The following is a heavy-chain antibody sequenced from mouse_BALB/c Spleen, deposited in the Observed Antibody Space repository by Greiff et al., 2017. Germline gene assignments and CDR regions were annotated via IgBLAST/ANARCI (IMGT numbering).Heavy chain of an antibody. CDR1: GDSITSGY. V-gene: IGHV3-8*02. CDR2: ISYSGST. J-gene: IGHJ4*01. Sequence: DVQLVESGPSLVKPSQTLSLTCSVTGDSITSGYWNWIRKFPGNKLEYMGYISYSGSTYYNPSLKSRISITRDTSKNQYYLQLNSVTTEDTATYYCARWGTMITRAMDYWGQGTSVTVSS. CDR3: ARWGTMITRAMDY. D-gene: IGHD2-4*01.